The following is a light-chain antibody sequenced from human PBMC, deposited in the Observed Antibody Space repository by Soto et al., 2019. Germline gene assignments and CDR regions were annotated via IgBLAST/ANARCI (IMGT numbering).Light chain of an antibody. CDR1: SSDVGGYNY. J-gene: IGLJ2*01. CDR2: DVS. CDR3: SSYTSSSTLDVV. V-gene: IGLV2-14*01. Sequence: QSVLTQPASVSGSPGQSITISCTGTSSDVGGYNYVSWYQQHPGKAPKLMIYDVSNRPSGVYNRFSGSKSGNTASLTISGLQAEEEADYYCSSYTSSSTLDVVCGGGTKLTVL.